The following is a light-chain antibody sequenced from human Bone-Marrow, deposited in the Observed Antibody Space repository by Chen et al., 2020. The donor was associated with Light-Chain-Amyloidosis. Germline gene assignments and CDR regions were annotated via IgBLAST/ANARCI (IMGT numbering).Light chain of an antibody. CDR1: QTISSNY. J-gene: IGKJ4*01. V-gene: IGKV3-20*01. CDR3: QQYGTAPLT. Sequence: EIVLTQSPGTLSLSPGEGANLSCRASQTISSNYLTWYQQNFGQAPRLLIYGSSSRATGIPDRFTGSGYGTDFTLTINRLEPEDFAMYYCQQYGTAPLTFGGGTKVEI. CDR2: GSS.